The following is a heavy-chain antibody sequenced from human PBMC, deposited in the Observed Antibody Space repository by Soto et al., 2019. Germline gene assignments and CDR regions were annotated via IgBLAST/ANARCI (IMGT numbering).Heavy chain of an antibody. J-gene: IGHJ6*02. CDR2: ISASGGRT. CDR1: GFTFSSYA. D-gene: IGHD6-13*01. V-gene: IGHV3-23*01. Sequence: GGSLRLSCAASGFTFSSYAMSWVRQAPGKGLEWVSGISASGGRTYYADSVRGRFTISRDNSKNTLYLQMNSLRAEDTAVYYCAKHSWSDYYYYHMDVWGQGTTVTVSS. CDR3: AKHSWSDYYYYHMDV.